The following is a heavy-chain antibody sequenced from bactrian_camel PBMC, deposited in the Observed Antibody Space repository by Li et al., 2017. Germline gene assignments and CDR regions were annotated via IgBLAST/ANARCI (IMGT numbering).Heavy chain of an antibody. V-gene: IGHV3S35*01. J-gene: IGHJ4*01. CDR2: INNAGGST. CDR3: AARDITKMVGRPYSDPSTYDD. Sequence: DVQLVESGGGLVQPGGSLRLSCAASGFTFSSYAMSWVRQAPGKGLEWVSSINNAGGSTYYADSVKGRFVISQDIAKNTVYLQMNSLQPEDTAMYYCAARDITKMVGRPYSDPSTYDDWGQGTQVTVS. CDR1: GFTFSSYA. D-gene: IGHD4*01.